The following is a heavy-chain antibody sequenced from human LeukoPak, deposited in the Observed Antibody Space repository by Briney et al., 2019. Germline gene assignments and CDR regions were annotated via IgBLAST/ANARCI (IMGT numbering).Heavy chain of an antibody. CDR2: ISGSGGST. CDR3: AKDDYGILTGDFDY. CDR1: GFTFSSYA. V-gene: IGHV3-23*01. Sequence: GGSLRLSCAASGFTFSSYAMSWVRQAPGKGLEWVSAISGSGGSTYYADSVKGRFTISRDNTKNTLYLQMNRLRAEDTAVYYCAKDDYGILTGDFDYWGQGTLVTVSS. J-gene: IGHJ4*02. D-gene: IGHD3-9*01.